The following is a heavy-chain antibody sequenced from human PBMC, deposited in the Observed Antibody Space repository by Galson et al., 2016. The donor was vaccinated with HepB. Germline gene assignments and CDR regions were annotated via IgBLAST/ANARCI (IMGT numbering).Heavy chain of an antibody. CDR2: IWYDGRNK. D-gene: IGHD3-10*01. CDR3: ARDKGITMVQGVITSPRFGLDV. Sequence: SLRLSCAASGFTFSSYGMHWVRQAPGKGLEWAAVIWYDGRNKYYEDSVKGRFTISRDNSKNTLYLQMNSLRPEDTAVYYCARDKGITMVQGVITSPRFGLDVWGKGTTVTASS. J-gene: IGHJ6*04. V-gene: IGHV3-33*01. CDR1: GFTFSSYG.